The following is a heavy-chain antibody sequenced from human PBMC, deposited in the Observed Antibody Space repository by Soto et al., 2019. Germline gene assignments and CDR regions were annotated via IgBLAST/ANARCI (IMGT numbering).Heavy chain of an antibody. D-gene: IGHD5-18*01. CDR2: ISWNSDNI. CDR3: VRSKGGYSYGTPFAY. J-gene: IGHJ4*02. CDR1: GFTFDDYA. Sequence: EVQLEESGGALVQPGRSLRLSCAASGFTFDDYAMYWVRQVLGKGLEWVSSISWNSDNIGYADSVKGRFTTSRDNAENSLYLQMNSLRPEDTALYYCVRSKGGYSYGTPFAYWGQGTLVTVSS. V-gene: IGHV3-9*01.